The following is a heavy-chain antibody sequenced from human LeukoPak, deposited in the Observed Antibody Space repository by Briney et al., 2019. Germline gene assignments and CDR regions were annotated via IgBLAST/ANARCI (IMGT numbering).Heavy chain of an antibody. J-gene: IGHJ6*02. CDR2: ISAYNGNT. V-gene: IGHV1-18*01. D-gene: IGHD1-26*01. Sequence: ASVKVSCKASGYTFTSYGISWVRQAPGQGLEWMGWISAYNGNTNYAQKLQGRVTMTTDTSTSTAYTELRSLRSDDTAVYYCARAEVGAPYGMDVWGQGTTVTVSS. CDR3: ARAEVGAPYGMDV. CDR1: GYTFTSYG.